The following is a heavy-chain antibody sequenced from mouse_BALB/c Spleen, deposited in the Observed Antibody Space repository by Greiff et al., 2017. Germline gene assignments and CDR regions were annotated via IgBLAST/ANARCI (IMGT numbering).Heavy chain of an antibody. J-gene: IGHJ2*01. Sequence: EVHLVESGGGLVKPGGSLKLSCAASGFTFSDYYMYWVRQTPEKRLEWVATISDGGSYTYYPDSVKGRFTISRDNAKNNLYLQMSSLKSEDTAMYYCARDGSSYDFDYWGQGTTLTVSS. CDR3: ARDGSSYDFDY. CDR1: GFTFSDYY. D-gene: IGHD1-1*01. CDR2: ISDGGSYT. V-gene: IGHV5-4*02.